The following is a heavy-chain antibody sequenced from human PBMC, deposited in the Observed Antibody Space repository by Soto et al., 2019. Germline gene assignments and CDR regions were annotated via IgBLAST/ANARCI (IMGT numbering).Heavy chain of an antibody. D-gene: IGHD6-19*01. J-gene: IGHJ6*03. CDR1: GDSVSSNSAA. V-gene: IGHV6-1*01. CDR3: ARVRREWDYSSGWYHYMDV. CDR2: TYYRSKWYN. Sequence: SQTLSLTCAISGDSVSSNSAAWNWIRQSPSRGLEWLGRTYYRSKWYNDYAVSVKSRITINPDTSKNQFSLQLNSVTPEDTAVYYCARVRREWDYSSGWYHYMDVWGKGTTVTVSS.